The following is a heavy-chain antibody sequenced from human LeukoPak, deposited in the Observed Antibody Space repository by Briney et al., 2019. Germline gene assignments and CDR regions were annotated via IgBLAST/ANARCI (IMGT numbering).Heavy chain of an antibody. CDR3: AKDRPRGYSSGWGYYFDY. J-gene: IGHJ4*02. CDR2: ISYDGSNK. V-gene: IGHV3-30*18. CDR1: GFTFSSYG. D-gene: IGHD6-19*01. Sequence: GRSLRLSCAASGFTFSSYGMHWVRQAPGKGLEWVAVISYDGSNKYYADSVKGRFTISRDNSKNTLYLQMNSLRAEDTAVYYCAKDRPRGYSSGWGYYFDYWGQGTLVTVSS.